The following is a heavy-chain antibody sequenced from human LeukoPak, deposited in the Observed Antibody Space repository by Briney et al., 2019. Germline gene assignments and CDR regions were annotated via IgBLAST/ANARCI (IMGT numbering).Heavy chain of an antibody. V-gene: IGHV4-34*01. CDR2: INHSGST. CDR3: ARGLYYYDSSGYYDFDY. CDR1: GGSFSGYY. J-gene: IGHJ4*02. D-gene: IGHD3-22*01. Sequence: SETLSLTCAVYGGSFSGYYWSWIRQPPGKGLEWIGEINHSGSTNYNPSLKSRVTISVGTSKNQFSLKLSSVTAADTAVYYCARGLYYYDSSGYYDFDYWGQGTLVTVSS.